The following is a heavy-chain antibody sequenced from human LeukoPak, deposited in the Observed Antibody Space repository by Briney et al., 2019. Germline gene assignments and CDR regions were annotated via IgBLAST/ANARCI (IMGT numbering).Heavy chain of an antibody. Sequence: GGSLRLSCAASGFTLSTSLMHWVRQAPGKGLEWVSAMSGTGGSTYYADSVKGRFTISRDDSKNTLYLQMNSLRAEDTAVYYCAKYCSSTTCYEGFIWGQGTLVTVSS. V-gene: IGHV3-23*01. CDR2: MSGTGGST. J-gene: IGHJ4*02. CDR3: AKYCSSTTCYEGFI. D-gene: IGHD2-2*01. CDR1: GFTLSTSL.